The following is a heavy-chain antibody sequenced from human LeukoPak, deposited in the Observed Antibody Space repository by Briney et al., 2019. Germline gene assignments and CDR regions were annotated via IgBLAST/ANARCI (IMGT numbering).Heavy chain of an antibody. V-gene: IGHV3-53*01. D-gene: IGHD3-22*01. Sequence: GGSLRLSCAASGFTSSSYGMSWVRQAPGKGLEWVSVIYSGGSTYYTDSVKGRFTISRDNSKNTLYLQMNSLRAEDTAVYYCARRAGDYSHPYDYWGQGILVTVSS. CDR3: ARRAGDYSHPYDY. CDR1: GFTSSSYG. J-gene: IGHJ4*02. CDR2: IYSGGST.